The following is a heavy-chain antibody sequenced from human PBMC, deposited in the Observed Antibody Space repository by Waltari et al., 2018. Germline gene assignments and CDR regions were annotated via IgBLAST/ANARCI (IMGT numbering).Heavy chain of an antibody. D-gene: IGHD4-17*01. CDR1: GDSINSGRYY. CDR2: VYHSLIISSDGRT. J-gene: IGHJ6*03. Sequence: QLQLQESGPGLVKPSETLSLNCPVSGDSINSGRYYWGWISQPPGTGLGWIGSVYHSLIISSDGRTYQNPSLKGRVTISLDTSKNQFSLNLDSVTAADTAVYYCARAPRPLTTVTTYKDLDYYHYMDVWGNGTTVTVSS. CDR3: ARAPRPLTTVTTYKDLDYYHYMDV. V-gene: IGHV4-39*01.